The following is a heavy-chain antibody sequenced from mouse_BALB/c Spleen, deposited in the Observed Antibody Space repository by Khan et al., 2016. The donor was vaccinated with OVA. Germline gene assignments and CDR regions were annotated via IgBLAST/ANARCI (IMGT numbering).Heavy chain of an antibody. CDR1: GYTFTSYW. CDR3: ARDRIDY. J-gene: IGHJ2*01. CDR2: INPTSGYT. V-gene: IGHV1-7*01. Sequence: VRLQQSGAELAKPGASVKMSCKASGYTFTSYWMHWIKQRPGQGLEWIGYINPTSGYTDYIQKFKDKATLTADKSSSTAYMQLSSLTSDDSAVYYCARDRIDYWGQGTALTVSS.